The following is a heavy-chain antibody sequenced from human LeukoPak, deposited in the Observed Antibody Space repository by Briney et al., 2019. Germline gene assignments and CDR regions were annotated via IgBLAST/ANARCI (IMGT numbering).Heavy chain of an antibody. J-gene: IGHJ4*02. CDR2: VSAYDANT. CDR3: ARSFARDSYILTGYDIAEY. V-gene: IGHV1-18*01. D-gene: IGHD3-9*01. Sequence: ASVKVSCKASGYIFTNYGISWVRQAPGQGLEWMGWVSAYDANTNYAQKLQGRLTMTTDRSTSTAYMELRSLRSDDTAMYYCARSFARDSYILTGYDIAEYWSQGTLVTVSS. CDR1: GYIFTNYG.